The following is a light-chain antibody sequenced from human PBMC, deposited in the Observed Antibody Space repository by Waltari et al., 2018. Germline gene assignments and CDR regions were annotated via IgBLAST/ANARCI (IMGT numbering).Light chain of an antibody. J-gene: IGLJ3*02. CDR1: SDINVGDFN. CDR3: MFWPSNVWV. V-gene: IGLV5-37*01. Sequence: QPVLTQPPSSSASPGESARLTCTLPSDINVGDFNIYWSQQKPGSPPRFLLYYNSDSEKAQGSGVPSRFSGSKDASANAGILLISGRQSEDEADYYCMFWPSNVWVFGGGTKLTVL. CDR2: YNSDSEK.